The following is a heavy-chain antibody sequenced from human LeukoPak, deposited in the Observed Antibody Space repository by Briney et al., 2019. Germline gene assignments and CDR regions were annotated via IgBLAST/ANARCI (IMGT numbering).Heavy chain of an antibody. D-gene: IGHD3-10*01. J-gene: IGHJ4*02. V-gene: IGHV4-4*09. CDR3: ARQGDYYGSGDHFDY. CDR2: IYTSGST. Sequence: SETLSLTCTVSGGSISSYYWSWIRQPLGKGLEWIGYIYTSGSTNYNPSLKSRVTISVDTSKNQFSLKLSSVTAADTAVYYCARQGDYYGSGDHFDYWGQGTLVTVSS. CDR1: GGSISSYY.